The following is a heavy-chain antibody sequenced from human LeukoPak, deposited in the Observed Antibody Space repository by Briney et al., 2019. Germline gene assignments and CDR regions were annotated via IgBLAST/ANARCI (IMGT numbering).Heavy chain of an antibody. J-gene: IGHJ4*02. CDR2: IYTSGST. Sequence: SETLSLTCTVSGGSISSYYWSWIRQPAGKGLEWIGRIYTSGSTNYNPSLKSRVTMSVDTSKNQFSLKLSSVTAADTAVYYCAREQWLILSGYYFDYWGQGTLVTVSS. V-gene: IGHV4-4*07. CDR1: GGSISSYY. D-gene: IGHD6-19*01. CDR3: AREQWLILSGYYFDY.